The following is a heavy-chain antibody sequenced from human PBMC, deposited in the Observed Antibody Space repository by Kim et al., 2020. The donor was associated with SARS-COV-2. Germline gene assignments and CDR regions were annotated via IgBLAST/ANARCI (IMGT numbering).Heavy chain of an antibody. CDR1: GFTFSSYA. J-gene: IGHJ4*02. CDR3: ARDGGPTYYYDSSGYLFDY. D-gene: IGHD3-22*01. CDR2: ISYDGSNK. V-gene: IGHV3-30-3*01. Sequence: GGSLRLSCAASGFTFSSYAMHWVRQAPGKGLEWVAVISYDGSNKYYADSVKGRFTISRDNSKNTLYLQMNSLRAEDTAVYYCARDGGPTYYYDSSGYLFDYWGQGTLVTVSS.